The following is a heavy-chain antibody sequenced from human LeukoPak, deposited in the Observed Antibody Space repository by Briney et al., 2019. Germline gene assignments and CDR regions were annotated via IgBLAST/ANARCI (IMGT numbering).Heavy chain of an antibody. J-gene: IGHJ4*02. Sequence: SQTLSLTCTVSGGSISSGSYYWSWIRQPAGKGLEWIGRIYTSGSTNYNPSLKSRVTISVDTSKNQFSLKLSPVTAADTAVYYCARGLGFDYWGQGTLVTVSS. D-gene: IGHD7-27*01. V-gene: IGHV4-61*02. CDR2: IYTSGST. CDR1: GGSISSGSYY. CDR3: ARGLGFDY.